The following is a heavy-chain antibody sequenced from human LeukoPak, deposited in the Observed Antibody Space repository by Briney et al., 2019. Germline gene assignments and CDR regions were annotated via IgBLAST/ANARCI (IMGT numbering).Heavy chain of an antibody. V-gene: IGHV4-59*12. J-gene: IGHJ4*02. D-gene: IGHD4-17*01. CDR1: GDSISSYY. Sequence: SETLSLTCSVSGDSISSYYWSWIRQPPGKGLEWIAFIYYSGSTNYNPSLKSRVTISIDTSKNQFSLNLSSVTAADTAVYYCARIHLGDYYFDYWGQGNLVTVSS. CDR3: ARIHLGDYYFDY. CDR2: IYYSGST.